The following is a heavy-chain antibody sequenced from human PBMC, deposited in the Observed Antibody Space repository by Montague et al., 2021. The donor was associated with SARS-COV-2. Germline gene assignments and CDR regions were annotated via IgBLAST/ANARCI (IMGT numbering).Heavy chain of an antibody. D-gene: IGHD3-10*01. CDR3: ARLGVVRSPRTFDP. J-gene: IGHJ5*02. V-gene: IGHV4-4*02. CDR2: TYHSGST. Sequence: SETLSLTCVVSGASISSNNWWIWVRQSPGKGLEWIGETYHSGSTNYNPSLRSRVTISVDKSKNQFSLKVNSVSAADTAVYYCARLGVVRSPRTFDPWGQGTLVTVSS. CDR1: GASISSNNW.